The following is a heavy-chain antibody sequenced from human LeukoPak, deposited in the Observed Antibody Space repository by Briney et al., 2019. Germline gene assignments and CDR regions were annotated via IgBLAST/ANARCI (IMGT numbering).Heavy chain of an antibody. D-gene: IGHD5-12*01. J-gene: IGHJ4*02. CDR2: IKQDGSEK. V-gene: IGHV3-7*01. CDR3: AREWNGYDYVGEDY. Sequence: PGRSLRLSCAASGFSFSTYWMSWVRQAPGKGLEWVANIKQDGSEKYYMDSVKGRFTISRDNAKNSLYLQMNSLRAEDTAVYYCAREWNGYDYVGEDYWGQGTLVTVSS. CDR1: GFSFSTYW.